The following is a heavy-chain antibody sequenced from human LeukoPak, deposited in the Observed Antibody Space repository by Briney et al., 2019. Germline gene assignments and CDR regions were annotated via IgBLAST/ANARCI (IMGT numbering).Heavy chain of an antibody. D-gene: IGHD3-9*01. CDR1: GFAFGDYS. V-gene: IGHV3-48*01. CDR3: ARHGLTGYAVDY. J-gene: IGHJ4*02. Sequence: GGSLRLSCAASGFAFGDYSMNWVRQAPGKGLEWVSYISTSGLSTYYADSVKGRFTISRDNAKNSLYLQTNGLRAEDTAVYYCARHGLTGYAVDYWGQGTLVTVSS. CDR2: ISTSGLST.